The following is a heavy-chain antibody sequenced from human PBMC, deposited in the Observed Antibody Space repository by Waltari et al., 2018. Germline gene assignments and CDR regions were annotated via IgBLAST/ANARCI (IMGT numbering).Heavy chain of an antibody. CDR1: GFTFSRYA. V-gene: IGHV3-64*01. CDR2: ISSNGGST. J-gene: IGHJ6*02. D-gene: IGHD2-15*01. CDR3: ARGCSGGSCYGYYYYYGMDV. Sequence: EVQLVESGGGLVQPGGSLRLSCAASGFTFSRYAMQWVRQAPGKGLEYVSAISSNGGSTYYANAVKGRFTISRDNSKNTLYLQMGSLRAEDMAVYYCARGCSGGSCYGYYYYYGMDVWGQGTTVTVSS.